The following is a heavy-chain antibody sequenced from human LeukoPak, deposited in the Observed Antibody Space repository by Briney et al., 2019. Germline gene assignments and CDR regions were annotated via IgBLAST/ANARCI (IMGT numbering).Heavy chain of an antibody. D-gene: IGHD5-24*01. V-gene: IGHV1-46*01. CDR3: ARDNSVRDEAWWFNP. CDR2: ISPTGGST. J-gene: IGHJ5*02. Sequence: ASVKVSCKAFGYTLTSNYMHWVRHAPGQGPEWMGVISPTGGSTTYAQKSQDRLTLTRDMSTSTDYLELSSLRSEDTAVYYCARDNSVRDEAWWFNPWGQGTLVTVSS. CDR1: GYTLTSNY.